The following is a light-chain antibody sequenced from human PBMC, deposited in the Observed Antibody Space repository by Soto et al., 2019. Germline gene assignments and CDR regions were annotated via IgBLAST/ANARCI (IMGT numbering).Light chain of an antibody. CDR2: GAS. Sequence: EIVMTQSPATLSVSPGERATLSCRASQRVSSNLAWYQQKPGQAPRLLIYGASSRATGIPDRFSGSGSGTDFTLTISRLEPEDFAVYYCQQYGSSPKTFGQGTKVDI. J-gene: IGKJ1*01. V-gene: IGKV3-20*01. CDR1: QRVSSN. CDR3: QQYGSSPKT.